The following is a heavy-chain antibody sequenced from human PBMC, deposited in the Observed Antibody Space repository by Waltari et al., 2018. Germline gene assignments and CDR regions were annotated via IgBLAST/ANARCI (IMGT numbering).Heavy chain of an antibody. D-gene: IGHD3-10*01. CDR2: VWFDGSQK. V-gene: IGHV3-33*06. Sequence: QVQLVESGGGVVQPGRSLGLSCAAPGFTFRSCGMHWVRQAPGKGLEWVALVWFDGSQKYYADSVRGRFTISRDNSKRVLYLDMGSLRADDTAIYYCAKDAFGNTYLDYWGQGTLVTVSS. CDR3: AKDAFGNTYLDY. CDR1: GFTFRSCG. J-gene: IGHJ4*02.